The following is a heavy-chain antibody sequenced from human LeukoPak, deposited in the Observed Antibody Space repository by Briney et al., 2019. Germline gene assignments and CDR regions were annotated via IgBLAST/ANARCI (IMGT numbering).Heavy chain of an antibody. Sequence: ASVKVSCKASGYTFTGYYMHWVRQAPGQGLEWMGWMNPNSGGTNYAQKFQGRVPMTRATSISTAYMELSRLRSDYTAVYYCARRDSGSYLGFDYWGQGTLVTVSS. CDR1: GYTFTGYY. V-gene: IGHV1-2*02. J-gene: IGHJ4*02. CDR3: ARRDSGSYLGFDY. D-gene: IGHD1-26*01. CDR2: MNPNSGGT.